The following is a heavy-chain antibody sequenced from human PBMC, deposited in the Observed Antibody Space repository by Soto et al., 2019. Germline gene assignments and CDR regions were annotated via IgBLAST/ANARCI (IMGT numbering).Heavy chain of an antibody. CDR2: ISNNGAHT. J-gene: IGHJ6*03. Sequence: GGSLRLSCAASGFTFSNYEMHWVRQAPGKGLEYFLVISNNGAHTDYAKSVKGRFTISRDNSENTLYLQMGSLRAEDMALYYCARRGYGSRWPNVYMDVWGKGTTVTVSS. CDR3: ARRGYGSRWPNVYMDV. V-gene: IGHV3-64*01. D-gene: IGHD6-13*01. CDR1: GFTFSNYE.